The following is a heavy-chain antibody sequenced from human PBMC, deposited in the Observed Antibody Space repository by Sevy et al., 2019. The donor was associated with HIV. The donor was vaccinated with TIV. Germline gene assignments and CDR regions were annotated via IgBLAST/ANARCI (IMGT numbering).Heavy chain of an antibody. V-gene: IGHV3-23*01. CDR2: ISGSGGST. CDR3: AKDPCSWPLYFDY. Sequence: GGSLRLSCAASGFTFSSYAMSWVRQAPGKGLEWVSAISGSGGSTYYADSVKGRFTISRDNSKNTLYLQMNSLRAEDTAVYYGAKDPCSWPLYFDYWGQGTLVTVSS. J-gene: IGHJ4*02. D-gene: IGHD6-13*01. CDR1: GFTFSSYA.